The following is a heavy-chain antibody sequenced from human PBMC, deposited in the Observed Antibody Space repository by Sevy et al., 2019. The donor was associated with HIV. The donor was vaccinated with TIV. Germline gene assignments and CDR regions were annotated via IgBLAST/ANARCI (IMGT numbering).Heavy chain of an antibody. CDR1: GFTVRSNY. J-gene: IGHJ4*02. CDR2: IYSGGST. Sequence: GGSLRLSCAASGFTVRSNYMSWVRQAPGKGLEWVSVIYSGGSTYYADSVKGRFTISRDNSKNTLYLQMNSLRAEDTAVYYCARGSFGVVKSFDYWGQGTLVTVSS. D-gene: IGHD3-3*01. CDR3: ARGSFGVVKSFDY. V-gene: IGHV3-53*01.